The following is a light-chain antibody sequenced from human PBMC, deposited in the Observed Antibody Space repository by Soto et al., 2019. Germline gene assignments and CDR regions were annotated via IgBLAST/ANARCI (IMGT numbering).Light chain of an antibody. CDR3: QQYNSYSRT. CDR1: QSISSW. Sequence: DIQMTQSPSTLSASVGDRGTITCRARQSISSWLAWYQQKPGKAPKLLIYDASSLESGVPSRFSGSGSGTEFTLTISSLQPDDFATYYCQQYNSYSRTFGQGTKVEIK. CDR2: DAS. V-gene: IGKV1-5*01. J-gene: IGKJ1*01.